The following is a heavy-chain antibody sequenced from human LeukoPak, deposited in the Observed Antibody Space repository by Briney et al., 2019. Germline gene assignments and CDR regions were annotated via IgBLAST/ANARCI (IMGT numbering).Heavy chain of an antibody. CDR1: GGSFSGYY. J-gene: IGHJ5*02. CDR3: VRGRGTAVTTGNWFDP. Sequence: SETLSLTCAVYGGSFSGYYWSWIRQPPGKGLEWIGEINHSGSTNYNPSLKSRVTISVDTSKNQFSLKLSSVTAADTAVYYCVRGRGTAVTTGNWFDPWGQGTLVTVSS. V-gene: IGHV4-34*01. CDR2: INHSGST. D-gene: IGHD4-17*01.